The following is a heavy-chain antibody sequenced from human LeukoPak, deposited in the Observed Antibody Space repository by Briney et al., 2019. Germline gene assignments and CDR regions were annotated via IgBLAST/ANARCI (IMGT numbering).Heavy chain of an antibody. D-gene: IGHD4-17*01. CDR2: IRSDGSDK. V-gene: IGHV3-33*01. CDR1: GFPFSSYV. Sequence: GGSLRLSCAASGFPFSSYVMHWVRQAPGKGLEWVAIIRSDGSDKYYADAVKGRFTISRDNSKSTLYLQLSSLRAEDTAVYYCARSYGDATFDYWGQGTLVTVSS. CDR3: ARSYGDATFDY. J-gene: IGHJ4*02.